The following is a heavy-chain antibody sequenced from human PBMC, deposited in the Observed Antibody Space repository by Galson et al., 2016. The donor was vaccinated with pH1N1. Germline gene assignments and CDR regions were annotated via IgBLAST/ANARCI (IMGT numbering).Heavy chain of an antibody. CDR1: GFTFSDYY. Sequence: SLRLSCAASGFTFSDYYMTWLRRAPGKGLEWVSYISSSGYTIFYTDSVKGRFTISRDHAKNSLYLQMNSLRAEDTAVYYCASAPRLGELELGDVFDIWGQGTMVTVSS. V-gene: IGHV3-11*01. CDR3: ASAPRLGELELGDVFDI. J-gene: IGHJ3*02. D-gene: IGHD3-10*01. CDR2: ISSSGYTI.